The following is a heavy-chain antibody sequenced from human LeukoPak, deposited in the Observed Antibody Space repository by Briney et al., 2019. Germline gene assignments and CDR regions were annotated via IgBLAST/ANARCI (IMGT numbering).Heavy chain of an antibody. J-gene: IGHJ4*02. CDR1: GYTFPSYF. V-gene: IGHV1-46*01. CDR3: ARTAARRFDY. D-gene: IGHD6-6*01. CDR2: VNPAGGST. Sequence: ASVKVSCKASGYTFPSYFMHWVRQAPGQGLEWMGIVNPAGGSTTYAQKFQGRVTMTRDTSTSTVYMELSSLRSDDTAVYYCARTAARRFDYWGQGTLVTVSS.